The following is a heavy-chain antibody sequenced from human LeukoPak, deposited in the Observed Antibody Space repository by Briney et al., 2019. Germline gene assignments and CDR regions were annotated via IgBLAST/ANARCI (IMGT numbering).Heavy chain of an antibody. CDR1: GYTFTGYY. V-gene: IGHV1-2*04. D-gene: IGHD3-10*01. J-gene: IGHJ5*02. CDR3: ARDNGSGSLLWFDP. Sequence: ASVKVSCKASGYTFTGYYMHWVRQAPGQGLEWMGWINPNSGGTNYAQKFQGWVTMTRDTSISTAYMELSRLRSDDTAVYYCARDNGSGSLLWFDPWGQGTLVTVSS. CDR2: INPNSGGT.